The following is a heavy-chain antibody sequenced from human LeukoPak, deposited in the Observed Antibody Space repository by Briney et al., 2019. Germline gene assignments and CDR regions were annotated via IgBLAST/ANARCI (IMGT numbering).Heavy chain of an antibody. Sequence: SETLSLTCAVYGGSFSGYYWSWIRQPPGKGLEWIGEINHSGSTNYNPSLKSRVTISADTSKNQFSLKLSSVTAADTAVYYCARARILTGYSPSDYWGQGTLVTVSS. CDR2: INHSGST. D-gene: IGHD3-9*01. CDR1: GGSFSGYY. J-gene: IGHJ4*02. CDR3: ARARILTGYSPSDY. V-gene: IGHV4-34*01.